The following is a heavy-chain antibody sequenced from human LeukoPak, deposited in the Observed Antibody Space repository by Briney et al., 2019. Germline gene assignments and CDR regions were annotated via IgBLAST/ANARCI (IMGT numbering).Heavy chain of an antibody. CDR1: GGSISSSNYY. J-gene: IGHJ3*01. D-gene: IGHD3-10*01. CDR2: IYYSGST. CDR3: AKPSNYYGSATDAFDF. Sequence: PLETLSLTCTVSGGSISSSNYYWGWIRQPPGKGLEWIGNIYYSGSTYYNPSLKSRVTISVDTSKNHFSLKLNSVTAADTAVYYCAKPSNYYGSATDAFDFWGQGTMVTVSS. V-gene: IGHV4-39*07.